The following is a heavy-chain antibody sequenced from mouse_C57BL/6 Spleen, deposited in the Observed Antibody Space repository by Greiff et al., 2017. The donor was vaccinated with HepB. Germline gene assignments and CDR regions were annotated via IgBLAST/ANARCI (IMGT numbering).Heavy chain of an antibody. Sequence: VQLQQSGPELVKPGASVKISCKASGYAFSSSWMNWVKQRPGKGLEWIGRIYPGDGDTNYNGKFKGKATLTADKSSSTAYMQLISLTSEDSAVYFCARYDYDEGGAMDYWGQGTSVTVSS. V-gene: IGHV1-82*01. CDR2: IYPGDGDT. CDR1: GYAFSSSW. CDR3: ARYDYDEGGAMDY. J-gene: IGHJ4*01. D-gene: IGHD2-4*01.